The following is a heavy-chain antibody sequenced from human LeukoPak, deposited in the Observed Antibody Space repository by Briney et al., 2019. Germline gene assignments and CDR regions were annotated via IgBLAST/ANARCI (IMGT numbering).Heavy chain of an antibody. CDR3: ARDGGYSYGYGLDY. Sequence: GGSLRLSCAASGFTFSSYSMNWARQAPGKGLEWVSSISSSSSYIYYADSVKGRFTISRDNAKNSLYLQMNSLRAEDTAVYYCARDGGYSYGYGLDYWGQGTLVTVSS. J-gene: IGHJ4*02. CDR2: ISSSSSYI. CDR1: GFTFSSYS. V-gene: IGHV3-21*01. D-gene: IGHD5-18*01.